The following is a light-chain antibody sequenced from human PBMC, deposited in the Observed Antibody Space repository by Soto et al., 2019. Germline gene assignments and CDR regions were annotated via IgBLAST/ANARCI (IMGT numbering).Light chain of an antibody. Sequence: QSALTQPSSVSGSPGQSITISCTGTSSDIGSYNRVSWYQQPPGTAPKLIIYEVNNRPSGVPDRFSGSKSGNTASLTISGLQDEDELDYYCNSFTTSSTYVLGTGTKVTVL. J-gene: IGLJ1*01. CDR1: SSDIGSYNR. CDR2: EVN. CDR3: NSFTTSSTYV. V-gene: IGLV2-18*02.